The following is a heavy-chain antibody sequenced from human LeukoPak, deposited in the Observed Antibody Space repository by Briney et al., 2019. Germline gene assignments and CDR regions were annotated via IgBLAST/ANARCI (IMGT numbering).Heavy chain of an antibody. V-gene: IGHV3-7*01. CDR1: GFTFSTYW. CDR2: IKQDGSEN. Sequence: GXXXXLSCAASGFTFSTYWMSWVRQAPGKGLEWVANIKQDGSENYYVDSVKGRFTISRDNAKNTLYLQMNSLRAEDTAVYYCARTYCGADCRPYFDYWGQGTLVTVSS. J-gene: IGHJ4*02. D-gene: IGHD2-21*02. CDR3: ARTYCGADCRPYFDY.